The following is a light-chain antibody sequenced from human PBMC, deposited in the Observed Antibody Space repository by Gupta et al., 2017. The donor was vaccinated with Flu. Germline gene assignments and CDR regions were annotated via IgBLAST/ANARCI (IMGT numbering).Light chain of an antibody. Sequence: VTPGEPASISCRSSQSLLHSNGYYYLDWYLQKPGQSPQLLIYLGSNRASGVPDRFSGSGSGTDFTLKISRVEAEDVGVYYCRQSLQTPQTFGQGTKVEIK. J-gene: IGKJ1*01. CDR3: RQSLQTPQT. V-gene: IGKV2-28*01. CDR2: LGS. CDR1: QSLLHSNGYYY.